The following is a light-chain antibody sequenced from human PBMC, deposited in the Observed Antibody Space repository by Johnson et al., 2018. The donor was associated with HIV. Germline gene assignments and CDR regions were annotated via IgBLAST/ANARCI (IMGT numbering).Light chain of an antibody. Sequence: QSVLTQPPSVSAAPGQRVTISCSGSSSNIGDNFVSWYQQFPGAAPKLLICENNKRPSGIPDRFSGSKSCTSATLGITGLQTGDEADYYCGTWDISLSVGYVFGTGTKVTVL. CDR2: ENN. CDR1: SSNIGDNF. CDR3: GTWDISLSVGYV. J-gene: IGLJ1*01. V-gene: IGLV1-51*02.